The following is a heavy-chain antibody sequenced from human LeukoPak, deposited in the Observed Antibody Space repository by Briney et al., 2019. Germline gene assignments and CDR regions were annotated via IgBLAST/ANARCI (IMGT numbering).Heavy chain of an antibody. CDR3: ARGRNIEMTTMSGGSDY. V-gene: IGHV1-2*02. Sequence: ASVKVSCKASGYTFTDYYMHWVRQAPGQGLEWMGWLNPNSGDTNYAQKFQGRVSMTRDSSISTAYMDLSDLRSDDAAVYSCARGRNIEMTTMSGGSDYWGQGTLVTVSS. J-gene: IGHJ4*02. CDR1: GYTFTDYY. CDR2: LNPNSGDT. D-gene: IGHD5-24*01.